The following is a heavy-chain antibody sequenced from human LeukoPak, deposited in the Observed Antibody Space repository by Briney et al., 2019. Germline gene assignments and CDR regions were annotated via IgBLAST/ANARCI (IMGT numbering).Heavy chain of an antibody. D-gene: IGHD4-17*01. CDR1: GGSISSSTYY. V-gene: IGHV4-39*07. CDR3: ARGPDTVTTATLDN. CDR2: IFYIGST. Sequence: PSETLSLTCTVSGGSISSSTYYWGWVRQPPGKGLDWIGSIFYIGSTQYTQYNPSLKSRVTISADTSKNQFSLKLRSVTAADTAVYYCARGPDTVTTATLDNWDQGTLVTVSS. J-gene: IGHJ4*02.